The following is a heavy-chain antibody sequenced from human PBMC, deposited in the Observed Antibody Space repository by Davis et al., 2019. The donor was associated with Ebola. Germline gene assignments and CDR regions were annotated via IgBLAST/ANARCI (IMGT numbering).Heavy chain of an antibody. D-gene: IGHD3-3*01. CDR3: ARDPPTYDFWSGYQEY. CDR2: ISGSGGST. Sequence: GESLKISCAASGFTFSSYAMSWVRQAPGKGLEWVSAISGSGGSTYYADSVKGRFTISRDNSKNMLYLQMNSLRAEDKAVYYCARDPPTYDFWSGYQEYWGQGTLVTVSS. CDR1: GFTFSSYA. J-gene: IGHJ4*02. V-gene: IGHV3-23*01.